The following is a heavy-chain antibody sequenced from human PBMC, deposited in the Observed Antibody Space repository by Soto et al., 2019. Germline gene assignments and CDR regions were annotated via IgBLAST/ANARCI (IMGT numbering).Heavy chain of an antibody. CDR1: GYTFTNND. V-gene: IGHV1-8*01. J-gene: IGHJ5*02. D-gene: IGHD5-18*01. CDR3: ARMESFGSLNWFDP. CDR2: MNPGSGDT. Sequence: ASVKVSCKASGYTFTNNDVSWVRQATGQGLEWMGWMNPGSGDTGYAQKFQGRVTMTRDISITTAYMELTSLTSEDTAIYYCARMESFGSLNWFDPWGQGTLVTVSS.